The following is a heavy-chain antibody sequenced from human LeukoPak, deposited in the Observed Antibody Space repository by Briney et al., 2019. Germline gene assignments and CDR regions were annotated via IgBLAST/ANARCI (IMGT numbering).Heavy chain of an antibody. CDR2: IWYDGSNR. Sequence: GRSLRLSCAASGFIFSSYGIHWVRQAPGKGVEWLAVIWYDGSNRYYGDSLKGRLTISRDNSKNTLYLQMNSLRAEDTAVYYCARDHSGTYDNVLDYWGQGTLVTVSS. J-gene: IGHJ4*02. CDR1: GFIFSSYG. CDR3: ARDHSGTYDNVLDY. D-gene: IGHD3-10*01. V-gene: IGHV3-33*01.